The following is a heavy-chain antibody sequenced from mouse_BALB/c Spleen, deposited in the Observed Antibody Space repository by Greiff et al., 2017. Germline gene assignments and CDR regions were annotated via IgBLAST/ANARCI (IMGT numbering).Heavy chain of an antibody. CDR1: GFTFSSYW. Sequence: VQLLQSGGELMQPGASVKISCTASGFTFSSYWIEWVKQSPGHGLEWIGEILSGSGSTNYNEKVKGKATFTADTSSNTAYMQLSRLTSEDSAVYYCARRANGNYRVDYWGQGTSVTVSS. CDR2: ILSGSGST. CDR3: ARRANGNYRVDY. J-gene: IGHJ4*01. V-gene: IGHV1-9*01. D-gene: IGHD2-1*01.